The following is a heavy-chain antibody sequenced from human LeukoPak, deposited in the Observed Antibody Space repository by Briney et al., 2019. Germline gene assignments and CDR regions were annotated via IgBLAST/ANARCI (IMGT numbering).Heavy chain of an antibody. CDR3: ARDFRYYDSSGYYYNWYFDL. D-gene: IGHD3-22*01. V-gene: IGHV3-53*01. CDR1: GFTFSSNY. CDR2: IYSGGST. J-gene: IGHJ2*01. Sequence: GGSLRLSCAASGFTFSSNYMSWVRQAPGKGLEWVSVIYSGGSTYYADSVKGRFTISRDNSKNTLYLQMNSLRAEDTAVYYCARDFRYYDSSGYYYNWYFDLWGRGTLVTVSS.